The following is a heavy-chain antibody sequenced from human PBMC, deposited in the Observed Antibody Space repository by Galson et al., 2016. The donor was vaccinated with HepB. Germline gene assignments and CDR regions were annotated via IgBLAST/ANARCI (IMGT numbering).Heavy chain of an antibody. Sequence: SETLSLTCNVSEYSISSGYNWGWIQQPPGKGLEWIGSIHHSGTAYYNPSFRSRVTISVDTSKNQFSLNLYSVTASDTAVYYCMRAHWGLTIPDYWGRGTLVIISS. J-gene: IGHJ4*02. CDR2: IHHSGTA. CDR3: MRAHWGLTIPDY. D-gene: IGHD3-3*01. CDR1: EYSISSGYN. V-gene: IGHV4-38-2*02.